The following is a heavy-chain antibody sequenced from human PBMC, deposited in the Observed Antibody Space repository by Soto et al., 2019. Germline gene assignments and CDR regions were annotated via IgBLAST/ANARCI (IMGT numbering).Heavy chain of an antibody. CDR3: ATVVDPGIAAAPGWFDP. V-gene: IGHV1-24*01. J-gene: IGHJ5*02. CDR2: FDPEDGET. CDR1: GYALTELS. Sequence: ASVKVSCKVSGYALTELSMHWVRQAPGKGLEWMGGFDPEDGETIYAQKFQGRVTMTEDTSTDTAYMELSSLRSEDTAVYYCATVVDPGIAAAPGWFDPWGQRTLVTVSS. D-gene: IGHD6-13*01.